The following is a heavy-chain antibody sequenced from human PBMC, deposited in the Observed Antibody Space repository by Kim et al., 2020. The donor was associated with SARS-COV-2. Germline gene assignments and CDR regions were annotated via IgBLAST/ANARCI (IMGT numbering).Heavy chain of an antibody. V-gene: IGHV4-31*02. Sequence: SLKSRVTISVDTSKNQCSRKLSSVTAADTAVYYCARGRITIFGVVTEFDYWGQGTLVTVSS. CDR3: ARGRITIFGVVTEFDY. D-gene: IGHD3-3*01. J-gene: IGHJ4*02.